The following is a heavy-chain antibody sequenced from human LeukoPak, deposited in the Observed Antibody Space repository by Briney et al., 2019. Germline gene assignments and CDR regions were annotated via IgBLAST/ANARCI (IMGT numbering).Heavy chain of an antibody. J-gene: IGHJ6*03. Sequence: GGSLRLSCAASGITFSSSTMTWVRQAPGKGLEWVSYISGTTISTIYYADSVKGRFTISRDNAKNSVYLQMNSLRAEDTAVYSCARVPPRGNDVTVGRYSYMDVWGKGTTVTVSS. V-gene: IGHV3-48*01. CDR2: ISGTTISTI. D-gene: IGHD4-23*01. CDR1: GITFSSST. CDR3: ARVPPRGNDVTVGRYSYMDV.